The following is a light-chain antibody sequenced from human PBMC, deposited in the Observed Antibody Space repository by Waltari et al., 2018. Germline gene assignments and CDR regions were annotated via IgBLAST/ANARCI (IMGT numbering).Light chain of an antibody. J-gene: IGKJ2*01. CDR1: QSVGNN. Sequence: EIEMTQSPATLSVSPGERVTPPCRASQSVGNNLAWYQQRPGQAPRLLIYGASPRATYISDRFSGSGSGTDFTLTISALQSEDLAVYYCHQYNHWPTFTFGQGTKLQIE. V-gene: IGKV3-15*01. CDR2: GAS. CDR3: HQYNHWPTFT.